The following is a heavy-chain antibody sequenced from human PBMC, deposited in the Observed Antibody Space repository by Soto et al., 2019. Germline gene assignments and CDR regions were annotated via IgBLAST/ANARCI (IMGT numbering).Heavy chain of an antibody. V-gene: IGHV3-23*01. CDR1: GITFSEYA. CDR2: ISPSAAAT. J-gene: IGHJ4*02. D-gene: IGHD6-19*01. Sequence: EEQLLESGGGLVQPGGSLRLSCVASGITFSEYAMSWVRQAPGKGLEWVSAISPSAAATYYADSVKGRFTISRDNSKNPLSLQMDSLRVEDTAVYYCMKENPVAVAGYWGPGTLVTVSS. CDR3: MKENPVAVAGY.